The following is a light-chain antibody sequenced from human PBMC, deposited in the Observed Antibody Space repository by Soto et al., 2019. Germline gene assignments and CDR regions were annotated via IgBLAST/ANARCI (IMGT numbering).Light chain of an antibody. Sequence: QSVLTQPPSVSGAPGQRVTISCTGSRSNIGAGYDVHWYQQLPGTAPKLLIYSNSNRPSGVPDRFSGSKSVTSASLAITGLQADDEADYYCQSYDSSLSGYVFGTGTKLTVL. CDR3: QSYDSSLSGYV. CDR2: SNS. CDR1: RSNIGAGYD. V-gene: IGLV1-40*01. J-gene: IGLJ1*01.